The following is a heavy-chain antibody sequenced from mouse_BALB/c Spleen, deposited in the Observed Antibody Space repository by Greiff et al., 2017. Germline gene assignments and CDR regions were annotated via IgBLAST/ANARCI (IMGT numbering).Heavy chain of an antibody. CDR3: ARIQYYGYLYYAMDY. D-gene: IGHD1-2*01. Sequence: QVTLKESGPGILQPSQTLSLTCSFSGFSLSTSGMGVGCICQPSGKGLEWLAHIWWVDDKRYNPALKSRLTISKDTSSNQVFLKVASVDTADTATYYCARIQYYGYLYYAMDYWGQGTAVNVSS. CDR1: GFSLSTSGMG. J-gene: IGHJ4*01. V-gene: IGHV8-8*01. CDR2: IWWVDDK.